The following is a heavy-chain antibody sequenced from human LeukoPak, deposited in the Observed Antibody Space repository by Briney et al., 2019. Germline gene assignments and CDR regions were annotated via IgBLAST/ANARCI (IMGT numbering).Heavy chain of an antibody. D-gene: IGHD3-16*01. V-gene: IGHV4-39*01. CDR2: ISYSGNI. CDR1: GGSISSSTYC. Sequence: SETLSLTCTVSGGSISSSTYCWGRIRQPPGKGLEWIGSISYSGNIYYNPSLKSRVTISVDTSKNQFSLKLSSVTAADTAVYYFARQRRLKLPDYWGQGTLVTVSS. J-gene: IGHJ4*02. CDR3: ARQRRLKLPDY.